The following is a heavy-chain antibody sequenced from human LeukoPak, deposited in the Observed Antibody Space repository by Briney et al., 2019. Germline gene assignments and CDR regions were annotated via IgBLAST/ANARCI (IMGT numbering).Heavy chain of an antibody. J-gene: IGHJ3*02. CDR1: GYSFTTYW. Sequence: GESLKISCNDSGYSFTTYWIVRVRRKAGKDLLWMGIIYPGDSDTTYSPSFQGQVTISADKSISTAYLQWNSLKASDTAMYYCARRRWADAFDIWGQGTMVTVSS. CDR2: IYPGDSDT. D-gene: IGHD4-23*01. V-gene: IGHV5-51*01. CDR3: ARRRWADAFDI.